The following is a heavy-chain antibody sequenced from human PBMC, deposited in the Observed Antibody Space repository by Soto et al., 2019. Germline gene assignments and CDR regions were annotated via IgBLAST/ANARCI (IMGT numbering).Heavy chain of an antibody. V-gene: IGHV4-31*03. Sequence: PSETLSLTFTVSGGSISSGGYYWSWIRQHPGKGLEWIGYIYYSGSTYYNPSLKSRVTISVDTSKNQFSLKLSSVTAADTAVYYCARDFVVRGVGPYYYGMDVWGQGTTVTVSS. CDR2: IYYSGST. CDR1: GGSISSGGYY. D-gene: IGHD3-10*01. J-gene: IGHJ6*02. CDR3: ARDFVVRGVGPYYYGMDV.